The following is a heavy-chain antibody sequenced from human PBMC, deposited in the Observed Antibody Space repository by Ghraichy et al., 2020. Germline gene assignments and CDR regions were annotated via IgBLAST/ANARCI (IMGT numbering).Heavy chain of an antibody. D-gene: IGHD5-24*01. CDR1: GGSISSYY. CDR2: IYYSGST. J-gene: IGHJ5*02. V-gene: IGHV4-59*08. CDR3: ATSGPLRRGWFDP. Sequence: ETLSLTCTVSGGSISSYYWSWIRQPPGKGLEWIGYIYYSGSTNYNPSLKSRVTISVDTSKNQFSLKLSSVTAADTAVYYCATSGPLRRGWFDPWGQGTLVTVSS.